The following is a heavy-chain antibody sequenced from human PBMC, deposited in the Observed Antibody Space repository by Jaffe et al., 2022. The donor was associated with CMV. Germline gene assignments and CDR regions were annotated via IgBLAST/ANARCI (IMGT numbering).Heavy chain of an antibody. Sequence: EVQLLESGGGLVQPGGSLRLSCGASGFTFSTFAMSWVRQAPGKGLEWVSIISGSGGSTYYADSVKGRFTISRDNSKNTLYLQMNSLRVDDTAVYYCAKDLRDIAVAITNTLNWGQGTLVTVSS. CDR2: ISGSGGST. J-gene: IGHJ4*02. CDR3: AKDLRDIAVAITNTLN. V-gene: IGHV3-23*01. CDR1: GFTFSTFA. D-gene: IGHD2-15*01.